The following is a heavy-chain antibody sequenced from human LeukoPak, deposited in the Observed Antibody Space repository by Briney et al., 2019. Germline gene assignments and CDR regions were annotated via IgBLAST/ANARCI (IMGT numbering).Heavy chain of an antibody. CDR2: IYYSGST. V-gene: IGHV4-59*08. CDR1: GGSISSYY. D-gene: IGHD1-14*01. J-gene: IGHJ6*02. Sequence: PSETLSLTCTVSGGSISSYYWSWIRQPPGEGLGWIGNIYYSGSTNYNHSLKSRVTISVETSKNQFSLKVSSETAAYTAVYYCARTPGNYYDYGMDVWGQGTTVTVSS. CDR3: ARTPGNYYDYGMDV.